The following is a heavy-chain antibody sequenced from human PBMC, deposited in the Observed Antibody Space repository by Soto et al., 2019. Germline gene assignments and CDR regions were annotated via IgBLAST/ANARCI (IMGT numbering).Heavy chain of an antibody. CDR1: GFTFSSYA. Sequence: QVQLVESGGGVVQPGRSLRLSCAASGFTFSSYAMHWVRQAPGKGLEWVAVISYDGSNKYYADSVKGRFTISRDNSKNTLYLPMNSLRAEDTAVYYCARRTLYYYYGMDVWGQGTTVTVS. CDR3: ARRTLYYYYGMDV. J-gene: IGHJ6*02. V-gene: IGHV3-30-3*01. CDR2: ISYDGSNK.